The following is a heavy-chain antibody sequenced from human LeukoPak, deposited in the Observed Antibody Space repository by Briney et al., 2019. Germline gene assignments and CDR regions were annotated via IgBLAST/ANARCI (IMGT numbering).Heavy chain of an antibody. Sequence: SETLSLTCAVYGGSFSGYYWSWIRQPPRKGLEWIGEINHSGSTNYNPSLKSRVTISVDTSKNQFSLKLSSVTAADTAVYYCARETCSSTSCSENWFDPWGQGTLVTASS. J-gene: IGHJ5*02. CDR1: GGSFSGYY. CDR3: ARETCSSTSCSENWFDP. CDR2: INHSGST. D-gene: IGHD2-2*01. V-gene: IGHV4-34*01.